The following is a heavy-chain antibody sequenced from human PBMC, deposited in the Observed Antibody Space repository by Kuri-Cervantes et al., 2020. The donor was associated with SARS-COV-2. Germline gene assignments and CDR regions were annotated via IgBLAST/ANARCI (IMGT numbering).Heavy chain of an antibody. CDR3: ARGGGDPFDY. CDR1: GFTFSSYG. Sequence: LTCAASGFTFSSYGAHWVRQAPGKGLEWVAFIRYDGSIAYYGESVEGRFTISRDNSKNTLYLQMNSLRAEDTAVYYCARGGGDPFDYWGQGTLVTVSS. CDR2: IRYDGSIA. J-gene: IGHJ4*02. V-gene: IGHV3-30*02. D-gene: IGHD2-21*01.